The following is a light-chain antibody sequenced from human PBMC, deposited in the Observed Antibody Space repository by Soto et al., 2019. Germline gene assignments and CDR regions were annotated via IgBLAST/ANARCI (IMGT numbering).Light chain of an antibody. J-gene: IGKJ3*01. V-gene: IGKV1-33*01. CDR1: HDITSF. CDR2: DAS. Sequence: DIPMTQSPSSLSASVGDRVTITCQASHDITSFLNWYQHKPGRAPKLLIYDASILEAGVPTRFSGSGSGTHFTFTISSLQPEDVATYYCQHCDYLPIFGPGTTVDFK. CDR3: QHCDYLPI.